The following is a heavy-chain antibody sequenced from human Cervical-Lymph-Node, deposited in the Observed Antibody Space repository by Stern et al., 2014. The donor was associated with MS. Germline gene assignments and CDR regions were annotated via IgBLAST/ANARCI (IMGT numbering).Heavy chain of an antibody. V-gene: IGHV3-33*01. CDR2: IWYDGSNK. D-gene: IGHD6-13*01. CDR3: ARSSSPSPYYYYGMDV. CDR1: GFTFSSYG. Sequence: QLVQSGGGVVQPGRSLRISCAASGFTFSSYGMHWVRQAPGKGLEWVAVIWYDGSNKFYADSLKCQFTISRDNSKNTLYLQMNSLRAEDTAVYYCARSSSPSPYYYYGMDVGGQGTTVTVSS. J-gene: IGHJ6*02.